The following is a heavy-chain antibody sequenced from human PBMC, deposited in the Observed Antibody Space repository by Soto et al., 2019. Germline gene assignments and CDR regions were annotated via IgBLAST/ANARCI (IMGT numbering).Heavy chain of an antibody. V-gene: IGHV4-30-4*01. CDR2: ISYSGST. J-gene: IGHJ5*02. CDR3: ARDQSGYSVFDP. D-gene: IGHD3-3*01. CDR1: GGSISSGRYY. Sequence: SETLSLTCTVSGGSISSGRYYWSWIRQPPGKGIEWIGYISYSGSTYYNPSLKSRVTISVDTSKNQFSLNLSSVTAAVTAVYFCARDQSGYSVFDPWGQGTLVTVSS.